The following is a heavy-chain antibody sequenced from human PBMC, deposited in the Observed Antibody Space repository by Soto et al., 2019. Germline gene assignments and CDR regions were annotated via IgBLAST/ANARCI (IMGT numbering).Heavy chain of an antibody. J-gene: IGHJ4*02. D-gene: IGHD3-3*01. V-gene: IGHV3-23*01. CDR1: GFTFSSYP. CDR2: ISGSGGST. Sequence: HPWGTLRLSCAASGFTFSSYPMSWVRQAPGKGLEWVSAISGSGGSTYYADSVKGRFTISRDNSKNTLYLQMNSLRAEDTAVYYCAKDRSGVLRFLEWLLSEFDYWGQGNLVTVS. CDR3: AKDRSGVLRFLEWLLSEFDY.